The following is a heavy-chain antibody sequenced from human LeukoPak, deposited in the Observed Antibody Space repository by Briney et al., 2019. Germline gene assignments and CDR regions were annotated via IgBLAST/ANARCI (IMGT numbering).Heavy chain of an antibody. Sequence: PGGSLRLSCAASGFTFSSYEMNWVRQAPGKGLEWVPYISSSGSTIYYADSVKGRFTISRDNSKNTLYLQMNSLRAEDTAVYYCAKNAEREKHFTPKRYKWNSYFDYWGQGTLVTVSS. CDR2: ISSSGSTI. D-gene: IGHD1-7*01. J-gene: IGHJ4*02. V-gene: IGHV3-48*03. CDR3: AKNAEREKHFTPKRYKWNSYFDY. CDR1: GFTFSSYE.